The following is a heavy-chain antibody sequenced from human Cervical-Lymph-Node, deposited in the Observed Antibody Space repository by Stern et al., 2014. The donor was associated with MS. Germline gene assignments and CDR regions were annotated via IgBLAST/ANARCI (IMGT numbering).Heavy chain of an antibody. CDR2: INSDGSST. CDR1: GFTFSSYW. V-gene: IGHV3-74*02. CDR3: ARAGVVVPAADY. D-gene: IGHD2-2*01. Sequence: EMQLVESGGGLVQPGGSLRLSCAASGFTFSSYWLHWVRQAPGKGLVWVSRINSDGSSTTYADSVKGRFTISRDNAKNTLYLQMNSLRAEDTAVYYCARAGVVVPAADYWGQGTLVTVSS. J-gene: IGHJ4*02.